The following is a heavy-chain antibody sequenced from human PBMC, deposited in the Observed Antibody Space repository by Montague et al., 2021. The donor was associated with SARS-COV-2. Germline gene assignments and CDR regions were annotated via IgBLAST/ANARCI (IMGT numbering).Heavy chain of an antibody. CDR2: ISYSGST. J-gene: IGHJ3*02. CDR1: GGSISSYY. D-gene: IGHD6-19*01. Sequence: SETLSLTCTVSGGSISSYYWSWIRQPPGKGLGWIGYISYSGSTNYNSSLKSRVTTSVDTSKNQFSLKLSSVTAADTAVYYCARGSGWMGNAFDIWGQGTMVTVSS. CDR3: ARGSGWMGNAFDI. V-gene: IGHV4-59*01.